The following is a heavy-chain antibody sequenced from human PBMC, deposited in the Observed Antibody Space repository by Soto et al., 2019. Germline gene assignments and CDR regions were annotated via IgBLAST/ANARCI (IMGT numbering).Heavy chain of an antibody. CDR2: IYSGGST. D-gene: IGHD2-15*01. Sequence: GGSLRLSCAASGFTVSSNHMSWVRQAPGKGLEWVSLIYSGGSTYYADSVKGRFSIYRDDSKNTLFLQMNSLRAEDTAVYYCAREDCRGGSCYSEGAFDLWGQGTMVTVSS. CDR1: GFTVSSNH. J-gene: IGHJ3*01. V-gene: IGHV3-66*01. CDR3: AREDCRGGSCYSEGAFDL.